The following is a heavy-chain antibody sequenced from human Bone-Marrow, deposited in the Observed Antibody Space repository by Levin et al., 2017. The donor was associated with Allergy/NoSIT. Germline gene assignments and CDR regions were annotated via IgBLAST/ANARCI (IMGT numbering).Heavy chain of an antibody. J-gene: IGHJ4*02. CDR3: ARAPWQLRPFDY. Sequence: GGSLRLSCTASGFTFSDYYFGWIRQAPGKGLEWVSYIGSGPSISFYADSVKGRFTISRDNAKNSVYLQMDSLRAEDTAIYYCARAPWQLRPFDYWGQGTLVTVSS. CDR1: GFTFSDYY. CDR2: IGSGPSIS. V-gene: IGHV3-11*01. D-gene: IGHD1-1*01.